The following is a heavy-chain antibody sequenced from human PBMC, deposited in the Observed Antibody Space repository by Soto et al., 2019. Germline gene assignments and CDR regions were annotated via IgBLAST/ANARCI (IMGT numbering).Heavy chain of an antibody. CDR2: IIPILGIA. Sequence: QVQLVQSGAEVKKPGSSVKVSCKASGGTFSSYTISWVRQAPGQGLEWMGRIIPILGIANYAQKFQGRVTITTDKNTRTAYIKLSSMRSEDAAVYYCARIAAANPLTTYYYYYGMDVWGQGTTVTVSS. V-gene: IGHV1-69*02. J-gene: IGHJ6*02. D-gene: IGHD6-13*01. CDR3: ARIAAANPLTTYYYYYGMDV. CDR1: GGTFSSYT.